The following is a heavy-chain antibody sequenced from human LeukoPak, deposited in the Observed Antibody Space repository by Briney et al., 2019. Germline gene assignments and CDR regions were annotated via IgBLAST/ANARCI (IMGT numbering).Heavy chain of an antibody. CDR2: INHSGST. Sequence: SETLSLTCAVYGGSFSGYYWSWIRQPPGKGLEWIGEINHSGSTNYNPSLKSRVTISVDTSKNQFPLKLSSVTAADTAVYYCARRGKNNWKEFDYWGQGTLVTVSS. J-gene: IGHJ4*02. CDR1: GGSFSGYY. D-gene: IGHD1-20*01. CDR3: ARRGKNNWKEFDY. V-gene: IGHV4-34*01.